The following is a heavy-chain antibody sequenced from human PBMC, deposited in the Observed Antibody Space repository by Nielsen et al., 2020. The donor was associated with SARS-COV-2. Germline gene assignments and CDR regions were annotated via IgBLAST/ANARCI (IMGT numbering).Heavy chain of an antibody. CDR3: AREEGITIFGVVIFHYYYMDV. CDR2: IKQDGSEK. V-gene: IGHV3-7*01. J-gene: IGHJ6*03. Sequence: GGSLRLSCAASGFTFSSYWMNWVRQAPGKGLEWVANIKQDGSEKYYGDSVKGRFTISRDNAKNSLYLQMNSLRAEDTAVYYCAREEGITIFGVVIFHYYYMDVWGKGTTVTVSS. D-gene: IGHD3-3*01. CDR1: GFTFSSYW.